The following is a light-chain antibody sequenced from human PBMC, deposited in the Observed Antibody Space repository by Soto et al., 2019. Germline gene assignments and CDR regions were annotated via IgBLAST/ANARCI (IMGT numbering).Light chain of an antibody. CDR3: VPYFSSPWT. CDR2: GAS. CDR1: QTVGGRY. V-gene: IGKV3-20*01. Sequence: EIVLTQSAATLSLSLGERATLSCRASQTVGGRYLAWFQQKPGQTPRLLIYGASTRAAGVPDRFSGSGSGTDFSPAINSLEAEDFAVSYCVPYFSSPWTFGQGTKVEV. J-gene: IGKJ1*01.